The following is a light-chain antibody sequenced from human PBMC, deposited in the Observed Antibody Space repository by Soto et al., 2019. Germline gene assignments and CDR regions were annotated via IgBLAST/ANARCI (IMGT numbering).Light chain of an antibody. CDR3: QQYGSSPLT. Sequence: EIVMTQSPATLSVSPGERATLSCRASQSVDSHLVWYQQKPGQAPRLLIFGASNRATGIPARFSGSGSGTDFTLAINRLEPDDFAVYYCQQYGSSPLTFGGGTKVDIK. CDR1: QSVDSH. V-gene: IGKV3D-15*02. CDR2: GAS. J-gene: IGKJ4*01.